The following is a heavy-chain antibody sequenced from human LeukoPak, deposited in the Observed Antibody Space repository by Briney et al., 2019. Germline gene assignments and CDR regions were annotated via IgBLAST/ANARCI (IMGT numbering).Heavy chain of an antibody. CDR3: ARDSENYFDY. V-gene: IGHV4-38-2*02. CDR2: TYHSGST. Sequence: PSETLSLTCTVSGYSISSGYYWGWIRQPPGKGLEWFGSTYHSGSTYYNPSLRSRFTISVDTSKNTLSLQLSTLTAADTAVYYCARDSENYFDYWGQGTLVTVSS. CDR1: GYSISSGYY. J-gene: IGHJ4*02.